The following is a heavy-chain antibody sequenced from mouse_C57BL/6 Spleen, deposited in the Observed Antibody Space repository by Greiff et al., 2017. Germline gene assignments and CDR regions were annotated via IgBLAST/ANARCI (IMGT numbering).Heavy chain of an antibody. D-gene: IGHD4-1*01. V-gene: IGHV1-69*01. J-gene: IGHJ4*01. CDR2: IDPSDSYT. CDR3: ARFGTTYAMDY. Sequence: VQLQQPGAELVMPGASVKLSCKASGYTFTSYWMHWVKQRTGQGLEWIGEIDPSDSYTNYNQKFKGKSTLPVDKSSSTAYMQLSSLTSEDSAVYYCARFGTTYAMDYWGQGTSVTVSS. CDR1: GYTFTSYW.